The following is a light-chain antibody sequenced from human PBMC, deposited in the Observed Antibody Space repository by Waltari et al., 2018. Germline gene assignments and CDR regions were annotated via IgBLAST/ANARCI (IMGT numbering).Light chain of an antibody. V-gene: IGLV1-47*02. CDR1: RSHIGNNY. Sequence: QSVLTQPPSASGTPGQRVTISCSGGRSHIGNNYVFWYQQFPGTAPKLLISCIHQPPSGVPDRFSGSKSGTSASLAISGLRSEDEADYYCAAWDDRLSVWVFGGGTKLTVL. CDR2: CIH. J-gene: IGLJ3*02. CDR3: AAWDDRLSVWV.